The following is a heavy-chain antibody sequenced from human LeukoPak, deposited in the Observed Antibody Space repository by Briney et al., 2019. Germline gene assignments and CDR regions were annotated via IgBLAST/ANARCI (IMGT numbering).Heavy chain of an antibody. D-gene: IGHD2-15*01. Sequence: SETLSLTCTVSGGSISSSSYYWGWIRQPPGKGLEWIGSIYYSGNTYYNPSLKSRVTMSIDTSKNQFSLKVNSVTAADTAVYYCASLLGYCSGNRCPSSANYYYYMDVWGKGTTVTVSS. CDR1: GGSISSSSYY. CDR2: IYYSGNT. V-gene: IGHV4-39*07. CDR3: ASLLGYCSGNRCPSSANYYYYMDV. J-gene: IGHJ6*03.